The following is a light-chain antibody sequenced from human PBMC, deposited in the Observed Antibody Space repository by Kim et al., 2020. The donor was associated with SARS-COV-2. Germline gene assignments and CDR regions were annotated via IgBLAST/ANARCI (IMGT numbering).Light chain of an antibody. J-gene: IGLJ2*01. V-gene: IGLV3-1*01. CDR3: QAWDSSNVV. Sequence: SGSPGQTASGTCAGDKLGDEYAWWYQQKPGRSPVLVIYQDSKRPSGIPERFSGSNSGNTATLTISETQAMDEADYYCQAWDSSNVVFGGGTQLTVL. CDR2: QDS. CDR1: KLGDEY.